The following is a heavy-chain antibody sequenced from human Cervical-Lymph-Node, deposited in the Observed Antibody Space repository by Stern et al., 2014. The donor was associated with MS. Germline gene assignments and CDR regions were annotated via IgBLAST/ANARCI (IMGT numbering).Heavy chain of an antibody. Sequence: QLVQSGAEVKKPGASVKVSCKVSGYTLTELSMHWVRQAPGKGLEWMGGFDPEDGETIYAQKFQGRVTMTEDTSTDTAYMELSSLRSEDTTVYYCATDRDDFRSGYSAPTKGYGLDVWGQGTTVTVTS. CDR1: GYTLTELS. J-gene: IGHJ6*02. D-gene: IGHD3-3*01. CDR2: FDPEDGET. V-gene: IGHV1-24*01. CDR3: ATDRDDFRSGYSAPTKGYGLDV.